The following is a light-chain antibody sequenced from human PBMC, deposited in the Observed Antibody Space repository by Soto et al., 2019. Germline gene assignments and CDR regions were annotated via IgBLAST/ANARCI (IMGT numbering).Light chain of an antibody. Sequence: QSVLTQPASVSGSPGQSITISCTGTSSDVGFYNYVSWYQQQHPGKAPKLMIYEVDNRPSGVSIRFSGSKSGNTASLTISGLLAEDEADYYCAAWDDSLNGHWVFGGGTKLTVL. J-gene: IGLJ3*02. V-gene: IGLV2-14*01. CDR1: SSDVGFYNY. CDR3: AAWDDSLNGHWV. CDR2: EVD.